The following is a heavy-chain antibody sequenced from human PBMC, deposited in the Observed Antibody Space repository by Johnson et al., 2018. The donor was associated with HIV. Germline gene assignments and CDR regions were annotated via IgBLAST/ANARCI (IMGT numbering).Heavy chain of an antibody. CDR1: GFTFSNYW. D-gene: IGHD6-19*01. J-gene: IGHJ3*01. V-gene: IGHV3-74*02. Sequence: VQLVESGGGLVQPGGSLRLSCAASGFTFSNYWMHWVRQVPGKGLEWVSRIYSDGTSTTYADSVKGRFTISRDNAKNTLYLQMNSLRAEDTAVYYCARKQWLAKISSDAFEFWGQGTMVTVSS. CDR3: ARKQWLAKISSDAFEF. CDR2: IYSDGTST.